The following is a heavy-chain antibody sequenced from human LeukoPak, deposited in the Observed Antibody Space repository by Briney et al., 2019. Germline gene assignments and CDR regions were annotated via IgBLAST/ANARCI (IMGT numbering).Heavy chain of an antibody. J-gene: IGHJ4*02. CDR1: GFTFSSYA. D-gene: IGHD6-19*01. V-gene: IGHV3-23*01. Sequence: GGSLGLSCAASGFTFSSYAMSWVRQAPGKGLEWVSGISGSGGSTHYADSVKGRFTISRDNSKNTLYLQMNSLRAEDTAVYYCAKDQGSGWYSDFDCWGQGTLVTVSS. CDR3: AKDQGSGWYSDFDC. CDR2: ISGSGGST.